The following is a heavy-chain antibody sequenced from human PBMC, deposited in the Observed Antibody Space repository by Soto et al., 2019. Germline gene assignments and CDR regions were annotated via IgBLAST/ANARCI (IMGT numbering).Heavy chain of an antibody. CDR3: ATGGPGSGSYFDY. Sequence: EVQLVESGGGLVKPGGSLRLSCAASGFTFSYAWVSWVRQAPGKGLEWVGRIKSKIDGEATDYAAPVKGRFTMSRDDSKYALYLQMHSLKTDDTAMYYCATGGPGSGSYFDYWGQGALVTVSS. D-gene: IGHD3-10*01. CDR1: GFTFSYAW. CDR2: IKSKIDGEAT. V-gene: IGHV3-15*01. J-gene: IGHJ4*02.